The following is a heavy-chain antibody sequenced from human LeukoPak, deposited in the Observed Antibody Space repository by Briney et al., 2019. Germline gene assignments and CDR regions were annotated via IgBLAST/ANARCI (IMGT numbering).Heavy chain of an antibody. CDR1: GGSISSSSYY. V-gene: IGHV4-39*07. J-gene: IGHJ6*03. Sequence: PSETLSLTCTVSGGSISSSSYYWGWIRQPPGKGLECIGSIYYSGDTYYNPSLKSRVTISVDMSKNQFSLKLSSVTAADTAVYYCARTYCGGDCRGYYYHYYMDVWGKGTTVTISS. CDR3: ARTYCGGDCRGYYYHYYMDV. D-gene: IGHD2-21*02. CDR2: IYYSGDT.